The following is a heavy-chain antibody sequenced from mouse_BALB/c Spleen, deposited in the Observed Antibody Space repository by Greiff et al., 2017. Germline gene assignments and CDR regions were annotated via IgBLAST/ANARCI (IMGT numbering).Heavy chain of an antibody. CDR3: MRYYGHYYAMDY. CDR2: IYPGNSDT. Sequence: EVQRVESGTVLARPGASVKMSCKASGYSFTSYWMHWVKQRPGQGLEWIGAIYPGNSDTSYNQKFKGKAKLTAVTSASTAYMELSSLTNEDSAVYYSMRYYGHYYAMDYWGQGTSVTVSS. CDR1: GYSFTSYW. D-gene: IGHD1-1*01. J-gene: IGHJ4*01. V-gene: IGHV1-5*01.